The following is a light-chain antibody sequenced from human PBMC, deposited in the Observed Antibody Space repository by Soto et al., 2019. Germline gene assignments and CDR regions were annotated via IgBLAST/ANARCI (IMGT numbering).Light chain of an antibody. J-gene: IGLJ2*01. CDR3: SSYAGNNNLV. CDR2: EVS. CDR1: SSDVGGYNY. Sequence: QSVLTQAPSASGSPGQSVTISCTGTSSDVGGYNYVSWYQQHPGKAPKLMISEVSKRPSGVPDRFSGSKSGNTASLTVSGLLAEDEADYYCSSYAGNNNLVFGGGTKLTVL. V-gene: IGLV2-8*01.